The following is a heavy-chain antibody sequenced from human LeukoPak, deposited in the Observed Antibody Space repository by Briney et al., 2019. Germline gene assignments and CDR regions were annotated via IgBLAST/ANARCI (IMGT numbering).Heavy chain of an antibody. CDR2: IYYSGST. Sequence: SETLSLTCTVSGGSISSSSYYWGWIRQPPGKGLEWIGSIYYSGSTYYNPSLKSRVTISVDTSKNQFSLKLSSVTAADTAVYYCARLAVTFDYWGQGTLVTVSS. J-gene: IGHJ4*02. V-gene: IGHV4-39*01. D-gene: IGHD4-11*01. CDR3: ARLAVTFDY. CDR1: GGSISSSSYY.